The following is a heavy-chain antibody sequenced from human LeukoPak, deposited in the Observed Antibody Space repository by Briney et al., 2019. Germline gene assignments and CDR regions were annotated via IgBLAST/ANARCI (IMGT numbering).Heavy chain of an antibody. V-gene: IGHV4-59*01. CDR2: IYYSGST. J-gene: IGHJ4*02. D-gene: IGHD2-2*01. CDR1: GGSISSYY. CDR3: ARSPQYQLLFPFDY. Sequence: SETLSLTCTVSGGSISSYYWSWNRQPPGKGLEWIGYIYYSGSTNYNPSLKSRVTISVDTSKNQFSLKLSSVTAADTAVYYCARSPQYQLLFPFDYWGQGTLVTVSS.